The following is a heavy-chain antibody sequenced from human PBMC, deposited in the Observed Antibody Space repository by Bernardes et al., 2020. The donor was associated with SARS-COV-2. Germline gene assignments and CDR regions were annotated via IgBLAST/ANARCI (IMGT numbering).Heavy chain of an antibody. V-gene: IGHV3-23*01. D-gene: IGHD1-26*01. J-gene: IGHJ4*02. Sequence: GSLRLSCAASGFTFSSYAMSWVRQAPGKGLEWVSAISGSVGTTFYADSVKGRFTISRDNSKNTLYLLMNSLRAEDTAVYYCAKFLAGSSPHRTGAVTYFDYWGQGT. CDR3: AKFLAGSSPHRTGAVTYFDY. CDR1: GFTFSSYA. CDR2: ISGSVGTT.